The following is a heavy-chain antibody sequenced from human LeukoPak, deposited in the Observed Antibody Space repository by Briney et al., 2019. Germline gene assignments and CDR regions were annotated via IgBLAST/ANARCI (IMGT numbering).Heavy chain of an antibody. CDR3: ARDVWFGELFDY. V-gene: IGHV3-7*01. CDR2: IKQDESEK. J-gene: IGHJ4*02. CDR1: GFTFSSYW. Sequence: PGGSLRLSCAVSGFTFSSYWMSWVRQAPGKGLEWVAIIKQDESEKYYVDSVKGRFTISRDNAKNSLYLQMNSLRAEDTAVYYCARDVWFGELFDYWGQGTLVTVSS. D-gene: IGHD3-10*01.